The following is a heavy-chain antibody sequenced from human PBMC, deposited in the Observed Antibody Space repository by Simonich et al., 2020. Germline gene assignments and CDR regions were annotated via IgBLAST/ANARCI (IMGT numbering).Heavy chain of an antibody. CDR1: GFTFSSYE. Sequence: EVQLVESGGGLVQPGGSLRLSCAASGFTFSSYEMNWVRQAPGKGVGWVSKSSSSGSTIYYADSVKGRFTISRDNAKNSLYLQMNSLRAEDTAVYYCARHYYGDYYFDYWGQGTLVTVSS. J-gene: IGHJ4*02. CDR3: ARHYYGDYYFDY. D-gene: IGHD4-17*01. CDR2: SSSSGSTI. V-gene: IGHV3-48*03.